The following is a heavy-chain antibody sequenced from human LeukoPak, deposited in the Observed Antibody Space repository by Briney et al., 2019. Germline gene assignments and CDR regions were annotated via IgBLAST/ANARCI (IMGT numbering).Heavy chain of an antibody. CDR1: GFTFSSYA. V-gene: IGHV3-30-3*01. D-gene: IGHD6-13*01. Sequence: GGSLRLSCAASGFTFSSYAMHWVRQAPGKGLEWVAVISYDGSNKYYADSVKGRFTISRDNSKNTLYLQMNSLRAEDTAVYYCARDPYPPYSSSWPNGDYWGQGTLVTVSS. CDR2: ISYDGSNK. CDR3: ARDPYPPYSSSWPNGDY. J-gene: IGHJ4*02.